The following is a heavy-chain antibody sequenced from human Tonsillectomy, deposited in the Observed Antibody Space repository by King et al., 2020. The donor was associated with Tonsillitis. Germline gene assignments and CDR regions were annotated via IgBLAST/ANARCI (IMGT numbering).Heavy chain of an antibody. D-gene: IGHD3-22*01. CDR3: AKDYYYDTSGHGY. CDR2: ISYDGSKK. CDR1: GFTFSRYG. V-gene: IGHV3-30*18. J-gene: IGHJ4*02. Sequence: VQLVESGGGVVQPGRSQRLSCAASGFTFSRYGMYWVRQAPGKGLEWVAVISYDGSKKNYADSVKGRFTVSRDNLKNTLYLQMSSLRAEDTAVYYCAKDYYYDTSGHGYWGQGTLVTVSS.